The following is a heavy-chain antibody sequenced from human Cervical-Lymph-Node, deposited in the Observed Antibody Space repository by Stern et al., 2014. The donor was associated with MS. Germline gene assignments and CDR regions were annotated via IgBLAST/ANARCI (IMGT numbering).Heavy chain of an antibody. V-gene: IGHV3-30*18. J-gene: IGHJ4*02. CDR1: GFTFSTYG. CDR2: VSHDGSNK. D-gene: IGHD3-9*01. CDR3: AKDHDWGVFDS. Sequence: VQLEESGGGAVQPGRSLRLSCVASGFTFSTYGMHWVRQAPGKGLEWVAVVSHDGSNKYFADSVKGRFTISRDNSKNTVYLQVNSLRAEDTAVYYCAKDHDWGVFDSWGQGSPVIVSS.